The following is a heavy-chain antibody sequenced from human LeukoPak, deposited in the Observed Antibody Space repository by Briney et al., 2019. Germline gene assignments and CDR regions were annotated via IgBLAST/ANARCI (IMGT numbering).Heavy chain of an antibody. V-gene: IGHV3-20*04. Sequence: PGGSLRLSCAASGFTFDDYGMSWVRQAPGKWLEWVSGINWNGGSTGYADSVKGRFTISRDNAKNSLYLQMNSLRAEDTALYYCARDRKEQQLVHFDYRGQGTLVTVSS. CDR3: ARDRKEQQLVHFDY. CDR1: GFTFDDYG. CDR2: INWNGGST. D-gene: IGHD6-13*01. J-gene: IGHJ4*02.